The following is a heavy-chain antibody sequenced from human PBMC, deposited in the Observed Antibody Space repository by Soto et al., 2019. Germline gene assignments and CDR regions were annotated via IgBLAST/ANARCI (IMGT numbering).Heavy chain of an antibody. Sequence: ASVKVSCKASGGTFSSYAISWVRQAPGQGLEWMGGIIPIFGTANYAQKFQGRVTITADKSTSTAYMELSSLRSEDTAVYYCARGDYYDSSGYYTFDYWGQGTLVTVSS. CDR3: ARGDYYDSSGYYTFDY. V-gene: IGHV1-69*06. CDR1: GGTFSSYA. D-gene: IGHD3-22*01. CDR2: IIPIFGTA. J-gene: IGHJ4*02.